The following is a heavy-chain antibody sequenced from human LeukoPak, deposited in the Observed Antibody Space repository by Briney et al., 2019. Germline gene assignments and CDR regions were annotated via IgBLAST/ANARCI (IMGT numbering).Heavy chain of an antibody. CDR2: ISAYNGNT. Sequence: ASVKVSCKASGYTFTSYGISWVRQAPGQGLEWMGWISAYNGNTNYAQKLQGRVTMTTDTSTSTAYMELRSLRSDDTAVYYCARDINYYDSSGYYGDIWGQGTMVTVSS. CDR1: GYTFTSYG. J-gene: IGHJ3*02. D-gene: IGHD3-22*01. CDR3: ARDINYYDSSGYYGDI. V-gene: IGHV1-18*01.